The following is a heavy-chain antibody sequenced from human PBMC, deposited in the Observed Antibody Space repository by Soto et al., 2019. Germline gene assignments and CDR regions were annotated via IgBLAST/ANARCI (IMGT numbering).Heavy chain of an antibody. J-gene: IGHJ4*02. Sequence: EVQLLESGGGLVQPGGSLRLSCAASGFPFSTYDMSWVRQAPGKGLEWVSVISGSDQSTYYADSLNGRFTISRDNSKNTLYLQMDSLRVEDTAVYHFVKGGWLDEWGQGTLVTVSS. D-gene: IGHD5-12*01. CDR2: ISGSDQST. V-gene: IGHV3-23*01. CDR1: GFPFSTYD. CDR3: VKGGWLDE.